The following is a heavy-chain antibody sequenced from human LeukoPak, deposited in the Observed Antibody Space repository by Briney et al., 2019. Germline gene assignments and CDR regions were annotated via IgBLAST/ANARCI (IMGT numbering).Heavy chain of an antibody. D-gene: IGHD2-15*01. CDR3: ARAGGYCGRISCPYYFDY. V-gene: IGHV1-8*01. CDR2: MNPNSGNT. Sequence: ASVKVSCKASGYAFTSYDINWVRQATGQGLEWMGWMNPNSGNTGYAQEFRGRVTMTRNTSISTAYMELSSLRSEDTAVYYCARAGGYCGRISCPYYFDYWGQGSLVAVSS. J-gene: IGHJ4*02. CDR1: GYAFTSYD.